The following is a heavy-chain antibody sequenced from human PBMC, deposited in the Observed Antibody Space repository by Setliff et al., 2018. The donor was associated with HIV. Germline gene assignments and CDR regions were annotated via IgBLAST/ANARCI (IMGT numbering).Heavy chain of an antibody. Sequence: KTSETLSLTCTVSSDSIRFYYWTWIRQPPGKGLEWIGNIYYTGSTNYNPSLKSRITISIDTSKSQFSLKLTSVAAADTAVYYCARDSGGYNYGFAVGSFDYWGQGALVTVLL. CDR2: IYYTGST. CDR1: SDSIRFYY. V-gene: IGHV4-59*01. D-gene: IGHD5-18*01. J-gene: IGHJ4*02. CDR3: ARDSGGYNYGFAVGSFDY.